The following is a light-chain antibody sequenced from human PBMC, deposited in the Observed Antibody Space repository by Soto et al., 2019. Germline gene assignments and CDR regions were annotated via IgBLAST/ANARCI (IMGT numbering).Light chain of an antibody. V-gene: IGLV2-14*03. J-gene: IGLJ1*01. CDR1: SSDVGGYNY. CDR3: RSCTSCSIHYV. CDR2: DVS. Sequence: QSVLTQPASVSGSPGQSITISCTGTSSDVGGYNYVSWYQQHPGKAPKLMIYDVSDRPSGVSNRFSGSKSGNTASLTISGLQAEDEADYYCRSCTSCSIHYVFGIGTKVT.